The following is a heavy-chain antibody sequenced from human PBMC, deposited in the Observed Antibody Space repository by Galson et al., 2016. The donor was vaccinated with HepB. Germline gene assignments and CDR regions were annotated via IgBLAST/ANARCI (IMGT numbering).Heavy chain of an antibody. CDR2: IYSGGTT. J-gene: IGHJ4*02. V-gene: IGHV3-53*01. Sequence: SLRLSCAASGFIVSSNYMNWVRQAPGTGLEWVSVIYSGGTTYYADSVKGRFTISRDNSKNTLYLQMNSLKAEDTAVYYCARSNYYDSSGYHHGLDSWGQGTLATVSS. CDR3: ARSNYYDSSGYHHGLDS. D-gene: IGHD3-22*01. CDR1: GFIVSSNY.